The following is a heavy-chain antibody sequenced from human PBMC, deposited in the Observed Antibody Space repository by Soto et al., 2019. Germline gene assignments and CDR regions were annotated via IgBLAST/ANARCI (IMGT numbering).Heavy chain of an antibody. Sequence: QVQLVQSGAEVKKPGSSVKVSCKASGGTFSSYAISWVRQAPGQGLEWMGGIIPIFGTANYAQKFQGRVTITADEFASRAYMELRGLRSEDTAVYSCARDGIAARPGSYSYGLDVWGDGTTVTVSS. V-gene: IGHV1-69*12. CDR3: ARDGIAARPGSYSYGLDV. CDR2: IIPIFGTA. J-gene: IGHJ6*04. CDR1: GGTFSSYA. D-gene: IGHD6-6*01.